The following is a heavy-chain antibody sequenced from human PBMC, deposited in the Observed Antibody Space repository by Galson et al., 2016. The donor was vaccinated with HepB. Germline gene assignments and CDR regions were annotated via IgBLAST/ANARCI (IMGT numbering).Heavy chain of an antibody. J-gene: IGHJ4*02. V-gene: IGHV3-7*01. CDR3: AADRSYCSGGSCYDLLDN. CDR1: GFSFGTYW. CDR2: INRDGSKK. Sequence: SLRLSCAASGFSFGTYWMTWVRQAPGKGLEWVANINRDGSKKYSVDSVKGRFTISRDNAKNSLYLQMNSLRAEDTAVYFCAADRSYCSGGSCYDLLDNWGQGTLVTVSS. D-gene: IGHD2-15*01.